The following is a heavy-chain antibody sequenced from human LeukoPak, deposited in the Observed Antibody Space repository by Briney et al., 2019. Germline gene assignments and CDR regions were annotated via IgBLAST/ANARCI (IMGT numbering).Heavy chain of an antibody. Sequence: TSETLSLTCTVSGGSISSYYWSWIRQPAGKGLEWIGRIYTSGSTNYNPSLKSRVTMSVDTSKNQFSLKLSSVTAADTAVYYCARDEEYPLLKYWYFDLWGRGTLVTVSS. V-gene: IGHV4-4*07. CDR3: ARDEEYPLLKYWYFDL. CDR1: GGSISSYY. CDR2: IYTSGST. J-gene: IGHJ2*01. D-gene: IGHD2-2*01.